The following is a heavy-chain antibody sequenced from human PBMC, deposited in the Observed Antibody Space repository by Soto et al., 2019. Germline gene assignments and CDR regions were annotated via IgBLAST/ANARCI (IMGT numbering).Heavy chain of an antibody. CDR1: GFTFSSYG. CDR2: IWYDGSNK. CDR3: ARGDNQVLFQYYSGMDV. D-gene: IGHD2-21*01. Sequence: QVQLVESGGGVVQPGRSLRLSCAASGFTFSSYGMHWVRQAPGKGLEWVAVIWYDGSNKYYADSVKGRFTISRDNSKTTLYLQMNSLRAEDTAVYYCARGDNQVLFQYYSGMDVWGQGTTVIVSS. V-gene: IGHV3-33*01. J-gene: IGHJ6*02.